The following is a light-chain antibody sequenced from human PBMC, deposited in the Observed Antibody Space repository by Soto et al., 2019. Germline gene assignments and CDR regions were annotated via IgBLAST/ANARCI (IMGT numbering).Light chain of an antibody. CDR3: QSYDSSLSGAV. CDR1: SSNIGAGSD. J-gene: IGLJ2*01. Sequence: QSALTQPPSVSGAPGHSVTISCTGSSSNIGAGSDVHWYQHLPGTPPKVLIYANNNRPSGVPDRFSGSKSGTSASLSITGLQAEDEADYYCQSYDSSLSGAVFGGGTKLTVL. V-gene: IGLV1-40*01. CDR2: ANN.